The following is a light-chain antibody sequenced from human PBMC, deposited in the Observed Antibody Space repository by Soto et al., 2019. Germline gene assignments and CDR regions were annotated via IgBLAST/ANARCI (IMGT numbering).Light chain of an antibody. Sequence: QCALTQPASLSGSPGQSITISCTVPSIYVGGYNFVSWYQQHPGKAPKLMIYDVSNRPSGLSNRFSGSKSGNTASLTISGLQAEDEADYYCSSYTSGSTYVFGTGTKVTVL. J-gene: IGLJ1*01. CDR3: SSYTSGSTYV. V-gene: IGLV2-14*01. CDR1: SIYVGGYNF. CDR2: DVS.